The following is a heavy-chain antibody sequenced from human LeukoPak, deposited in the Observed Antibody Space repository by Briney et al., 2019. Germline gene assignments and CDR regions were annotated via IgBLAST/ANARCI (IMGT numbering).Heavy chain of an antibody. D-gene: IGHD2-21*02. CDR2: INPKGGGI. CDR3: ARDTCDGGDCFNWFDP. V-gene: IGHV1-2*02. CDR1: VYSFTDYY. Sequence: ASVKVSCKASVYSFTDYYIHWARQAPGQGREWMGWINPKGGGINYAPEFQGRVTMTRDTSITTAYMELSSLRSDDTAMYYCARDTCDGGDCFNWFDPWGQGTLVTVSS. J-gene: IGHJ5*02.